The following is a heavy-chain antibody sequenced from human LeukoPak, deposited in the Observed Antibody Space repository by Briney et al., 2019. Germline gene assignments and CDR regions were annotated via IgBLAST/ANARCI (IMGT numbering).Heavy chain of an antibody. CDR1: GFTFSSYV. V-gene: IGHV3-33*01. D-gene: IGHD1-14*01. CDR3: ARDPGVVDYMDV. Sequence: GRSLRLSCAASGFTFSSYVMHWVRQAPGKGLEWVAVIWYDGSNKYYADSVKGRFTISRDNSKNTLYLQMNSLRAEDTAVYYCARDPGVVDYMDVWGKGTTVTVSS. J-gene: IGHJ6*03. CDR2: IWYDGSNK.